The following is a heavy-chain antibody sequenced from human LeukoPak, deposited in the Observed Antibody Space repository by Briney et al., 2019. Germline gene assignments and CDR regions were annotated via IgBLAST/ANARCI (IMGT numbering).Heavy chain of an antibody. D-gene: IGHD6-19*01. J-gene: IGHJ4*02. CDR1: GFTFSSYS. Sequence: GGSLRLSCAASGFTFSSYSMNWVRQAPGKGLEWVSSISSSSSYIYYADSVKGRFTISRDNAKNSLYLQMNSLGAEDTAVYYCARATTEQWLVEWGQGTLVTVSS. CDR2: ISSSSSYI. CDR3: ARATTEQWLVE. V-gene: IGHV3-21*01.